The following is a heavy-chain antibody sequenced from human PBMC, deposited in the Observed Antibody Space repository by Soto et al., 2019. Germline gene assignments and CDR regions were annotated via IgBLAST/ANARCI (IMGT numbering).Heavy chain of an antibody. CDR2: IYWSDEK. Sequence: QITLKESGPALVKPTQTLTLTCTISGFSLNTSGVGVGWIRQPPGKALEWLALIYWSDEKRYSPSLKTRLTITKDTSKNQEVLTMTNMDPVDTATYYCARRPPYTNYLDYWGQGTLVTVSS. V-gene: IGHV2-5*01. J-gene: IGHJ4*02. CDR3: ARRPPYTNYLDY. D-gene: IGHD4-4*01. CDR1: GFSLNTSGVG.